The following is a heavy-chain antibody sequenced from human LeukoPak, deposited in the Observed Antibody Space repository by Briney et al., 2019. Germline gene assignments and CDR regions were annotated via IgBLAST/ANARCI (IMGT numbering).Heavy chain of an antibody. J-gene: IGHJ4*02. Sequence: ASVKVSCKASGYTFTSYGISWVRQAPGQGLEWMGWISAYNGNTNYAQKLQGGVTMTTDTSTSTAYMELRSLRSDDTAVYYCARDRYYYDSSGYYYYFDYWGQGTLVTVSS. CDR3: ARDRYYYDSSGYYYYFDY. V-gene: IGHV1-18*01. D-gene: IGHD3-22*01. CDR2: ISAYNGNT. CDR1: GYTFTSYG.